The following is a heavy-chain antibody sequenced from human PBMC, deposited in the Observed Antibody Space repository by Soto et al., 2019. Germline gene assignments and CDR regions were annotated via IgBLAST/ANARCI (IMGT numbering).Heavy chain of an antibody. CDR3: ARRGSSSWYGY. CDR2: IYYSGST. Sequence: QLQLQESGPGLVKPSETLSLTCTVSGGSISSSSYYWGWIRQPPGKGLEWIGIIYYSGSTYYNPSRKGRVTISVDTSKNQFSLKLSSVTAADTAVYYCARRGSSSWYGYWGQGTLVTVSS. CDR1: GGSISSSSYY. D-gene: IGHD6-13*01. V-gene: IGHV4-39*01. J-gene: IGHJ4*02.